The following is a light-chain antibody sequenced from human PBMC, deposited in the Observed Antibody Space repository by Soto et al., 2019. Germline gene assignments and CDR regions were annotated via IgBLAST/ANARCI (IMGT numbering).Light chain of an antibody. CDR3: QQYHNWWT. CDR1: QSVSSN. CDR2: GAS. V-gene: IGKV3-15*01. Sequence: EIVMTQSPATLSASPGERATLSCRASQSVSSNLVWYQQKPGQAPSVLIYGASTRATGVPARFSGSGSGTEFTLTISSLQSEDFAVYYCQQYHNWWTFGQGTKVEIK. J-gene: IGKJ1*01.